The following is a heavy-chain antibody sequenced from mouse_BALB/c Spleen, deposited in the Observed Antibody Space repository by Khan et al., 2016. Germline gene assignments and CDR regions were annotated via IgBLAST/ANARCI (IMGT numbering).Heavy chain of an antibody. CDR2: INTYSGES. D-gene: IGHD1-1*01. CDR3: ARYRYYYGSSRYFDV. Sequence: QFQLVQSGPELKKPGKTVKISCKASGYTFTNYGMNWVKQAPGKGLKWMGWINTYSGESTYADDFKGRFAFSLETSANTAYLQINNLKKEDTATYFCARYRYYYGSSRYFDVWGAGTTVTVSS. J-gene: IGHJ1*01. V-gene: IGHV9-3-1*01. CDR1: GYTFTNYG.